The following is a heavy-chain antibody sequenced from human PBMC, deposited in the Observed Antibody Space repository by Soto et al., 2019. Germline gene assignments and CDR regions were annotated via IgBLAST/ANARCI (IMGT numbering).Heavy chain of an antibody. CDR1: GGSINSGGYY. Sequence: PSETLSLTCTVSGGSINSGGYYWTWIRQPPGKGLEWIGEINDSGGTDYNPSLKSRVTISLDTSKNQLSLKLSSVTAADTAVYYCARGRKGFSSSCYVDWGQGTLVTVSS. V-gene: IGHV4-39*07. CDR3: ARGRKGFSSSCYVD. J-gene: IGHJ4*02. CDR2: INDSGGT. D-gene: IGHD6-13*01.